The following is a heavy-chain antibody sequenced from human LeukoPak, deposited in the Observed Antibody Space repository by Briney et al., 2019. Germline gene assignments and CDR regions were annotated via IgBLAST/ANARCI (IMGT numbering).Heavy chain of an antibody. CDR1: GFTFTNAW. CDR3: TTDVSVAVERRYWYFDL. CDR2: IKSNTDGGTT. D-gene: IGHD1-1*01. J-gene: IGHJ2*01. V-gene: IGHV3-15*07. Sequence: PGGSLRLSCAASGFTFTNAWMNWVRQAPGKGLEWVGRIKSNTDGGTTDYAAPVKGRFTISRDDSKNTLYLQVNSLRAEDTGMYYCTTDVSVAVERRYWYFDLWGRGTLVTVSS.